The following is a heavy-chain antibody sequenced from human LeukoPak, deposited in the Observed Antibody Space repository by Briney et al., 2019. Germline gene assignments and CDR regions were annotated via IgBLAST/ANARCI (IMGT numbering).Heavy chain of an antibody. CDR2: ISNDGSNK. D-gene: IGHD3-9*01. V-gene: IGHV3-30-3*01. CDR1: GFTFSSYA. J-gene: IGHJ4*02. Sequence: GRSLRPSCAASGFTFSSYAMHWVRQAPGKGLEWVAVISNDGSNKYYADSVKGRFTISRDNSKNTLYLQMNSLRAEDTAVYYCAREGYDILTGWVDYWGQGTLVTVSS. CDR3: AREGYDILTGWVDY.